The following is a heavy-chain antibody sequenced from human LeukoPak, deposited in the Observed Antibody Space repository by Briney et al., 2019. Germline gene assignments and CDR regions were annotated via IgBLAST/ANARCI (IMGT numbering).Heavy chain of an antibody. Sequence: ASVKVSCKASGYTFTSYDINWVRQATGQGLEWMGWMNPNSGNTGYAQKFQGRVTKTRNTSISTAYMELSSLRSEDTAVYYCARFSSSLTGGFDYWGQGTLVTVSS. D-gene: IGHD1-14*01. V-gene: IGHV1-8*01. J-gene: IGHJ4*02. CDR2: MNPNSGNT. CDR1: GYTFTSYD. CDR3: ARFSSSLTGGFDY.